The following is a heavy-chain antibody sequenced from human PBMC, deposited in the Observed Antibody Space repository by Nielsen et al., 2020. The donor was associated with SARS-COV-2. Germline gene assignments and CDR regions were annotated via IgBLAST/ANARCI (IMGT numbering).Heavy chain of an antibody. J-gene: IGHJ4*02. D-gene: IGHD4-17*01. CDR2: TTGNSNTI. CDR1: GLTFSRYS. V-gene: IGHV3-48*01. CDR3: ARDGAVTMPSFFDY. Sequence: GGSLRLSCAASGLTFSRYSMNWVRQAPGKGLEWVSYTTGNSNTIYYADSVKGRFTISRDNAKNSLYLQMNSLRAEDTAVYYCARDGAVTMPSFFDYWGQGTLVTVSS.